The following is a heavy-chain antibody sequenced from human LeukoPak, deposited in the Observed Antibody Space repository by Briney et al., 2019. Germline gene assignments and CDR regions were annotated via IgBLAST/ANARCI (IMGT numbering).Heavy chain of an antibody. J-gene: IGHJ4*02. V-gene: IGHV3-74*01. CDR3: ASGYSGSYFGFYFFDY. D-gene: IGHD1-26*01. CDR2: INSDGSST. CDR1: GFTFSSYW. Sequence: GGSLRLSCAASGFTFSSYWMHWVRQAPGKGLVWVSRINSDGSSTSYADSAKGRFTISRDNAKDTLYLQMNSLRAEDTAVYYCASGYSGSYFGFYFFDYWGQGTLVTVSS.